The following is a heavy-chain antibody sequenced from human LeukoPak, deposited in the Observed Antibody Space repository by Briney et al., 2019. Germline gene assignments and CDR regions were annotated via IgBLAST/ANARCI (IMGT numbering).Heavy chain of an antibody. Sequence: SVKVSCKASGGTFSSYAISWVRQAPGQGLEWMGRIIPILGIANYAQKFQGRVTITADKSTSTAYMELSSLRSEDTAVYYCVQGIAVAPPYYYGMDVWGQGTTVTVSS. CDR2: IIPILGIA. V-gene: IGHV1-69*04. CDR3: VQGIAVAPPYYYGMDV. J-gene: IGHJ6*02. D-gene: IGHD6-19*01. CDR1: GGTFSSYA.